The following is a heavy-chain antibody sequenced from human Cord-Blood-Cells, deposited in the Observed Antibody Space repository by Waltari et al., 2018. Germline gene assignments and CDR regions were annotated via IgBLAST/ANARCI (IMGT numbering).Heavy chain of an antibody. V-gene: IGHV4-34*01. D-gene: IGHD6-13*01. CDR3: ARGAWYSSSWYYFDY. Sequence: QVQLQQWGAGLLKPSETLSLTCAVYGGSFSGYYWSWIRPPPGKGLEWIGEINHSGSTNYNPSLKSRVTISVDTSKNQFSLKLSSVTAADTAVYYCARGAWYSSSWYYFDYWGQGTLVTVSS. CDR1: GGSFSGYY. J-gene: IGHJ4*02. CDR2: INHSGST.